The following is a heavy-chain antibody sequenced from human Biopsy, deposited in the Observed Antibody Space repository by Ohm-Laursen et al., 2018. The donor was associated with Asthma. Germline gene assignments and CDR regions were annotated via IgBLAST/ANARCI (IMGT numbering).Heavy chain of an antibody. D-gene: IGHD5-18*01. V-gene: IGHV3-7*01. CDR1: GFTFGDYC. Sequence: GSLRLSCAAPGFTFGDYCMSWVRQVPGQGLEWVANIKHDGSEKNHVDSLKGRFTISRDNAKNLLFLQMNSLRAEDTAVYYCARFKRGYSYGYAGVFDYWGQGTLVTVSS. J-gene: IGHJ4*02. CDR2: IKHDGSEK. CDR3: ARFKRGYSYGYAGVFDY.